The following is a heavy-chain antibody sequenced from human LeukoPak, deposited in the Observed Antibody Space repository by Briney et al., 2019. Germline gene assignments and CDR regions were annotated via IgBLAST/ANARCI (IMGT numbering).Heavy chain of an antibody. CDR2: INPSGGST. J-gene: IGHJ4*02. V-gene: IGHV1-46*01. CDR1: GHSFTSYY. CDR3: ARDIYTSGSLGY. D-gene: IGHD3-10*01. Sequence: ASVKVSCKASGHSFTSYYIHWVRQAPGQGLEWMGIINPSGGSTSYAPKFQGRVTMTRDTSTSTVYMELSSLRSEDTAVYYCARDIYTSGSLGYWGQGTLVTVSS.